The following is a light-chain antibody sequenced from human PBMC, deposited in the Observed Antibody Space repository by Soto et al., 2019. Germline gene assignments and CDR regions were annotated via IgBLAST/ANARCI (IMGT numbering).Light chain of an antibody. V-gene: IGKV3-20*01. CDR2: GAS. J-gene: IGKJ5*01. Sequence: EIVLTQSPGTLSLSPVEGATLSCMASQSVSSSYLAWYQQKPGQAPRLLIYGASSRATGIPDRFSGSGSGTDFTLTISRLEPEDFAVYYCQQYGSSPSITFGQGTRLEIK. CDR1: QSVSSSY. CDR3: QQYGSSPSIT.